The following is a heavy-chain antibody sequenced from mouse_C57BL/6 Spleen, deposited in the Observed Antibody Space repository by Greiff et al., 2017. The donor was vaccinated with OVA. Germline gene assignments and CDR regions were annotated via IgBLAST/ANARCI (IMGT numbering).Heavy chain of an antibody. CDR2: ISNGGGST. Sequence: EVKLQESGGGLVQPGGSLKLSCAASGFTFSDYYMYWVRQTPEKRLEWVAYISNGGGSTYYPDTVKGRFTISRDNAKNTLYLQMSRLKSEDTAMYYCARQIYYDYDVGAMDYWGQGTSVTVSS. CDR1: GFTFSDYY. D-gene: IGHD2-4*01. J-gene: IGHJ4*01. CDR3: ARQIYYDYDVGAMDY. V-gene: IGHV5-12*01.